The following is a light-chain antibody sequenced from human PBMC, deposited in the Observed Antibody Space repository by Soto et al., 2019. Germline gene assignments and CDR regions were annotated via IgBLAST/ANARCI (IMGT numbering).Light chain of an antibody. V-gene: IGLV1-44*01. CDR3: AAWDDSLNGWV. J-gene: IGLJ3*02. CDR2: SNN. CDR1: SSNIGSNT. Sequence: QSVLTQPPSASGTPGQRVTISCSGSSSNIGSNTVNWYQQLPGTAPKLLIYSNNQPPSGVPDRFSGSTSGTSASLAISGLQSEEEADYYCAAWDDSLNGWVFGGGTKLTVL.